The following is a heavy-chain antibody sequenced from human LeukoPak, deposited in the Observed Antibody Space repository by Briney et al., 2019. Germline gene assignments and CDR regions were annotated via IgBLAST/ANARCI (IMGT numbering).Heavy chain of an antibody. V-gene: IGHV4-31*03. CDR2: IYYSGST. CDR3: ARGKGLHLFDY. Sequence: PSETLSLTCTVSAGSLSSGGYYWSWIRQHPGTGLEWIGYIYYSGSTYYNPSLKSRVTISVDTSKNQFSLKLSSVTAADTAVYYCARGKGLHLFDYWGQGTLVTVSS. CDR1: AGSLSSGGYY. D-gene: IGHD4-11*01. J-gene: IGHJ4*02.